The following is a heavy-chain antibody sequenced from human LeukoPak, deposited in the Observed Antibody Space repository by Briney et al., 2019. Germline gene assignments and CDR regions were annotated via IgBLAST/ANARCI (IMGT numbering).Heavy chain of an antibody. V-gene: IGHV5-51*01. CDR1: GYSFTIYW. CDR2: IYPGDSNT. CDR3: AIHARLVLIDAFDI. J-gene: IGHJ3*02. Sequence: GESLKISCKGSGYSFTIYWIGWVRPMPGKGLEWMGIIYPGDSNTQYSPPFQGQVTISADKSISTAYLQWSSLKASDTAMYYCAIHARLVLIDAFDIWGQGTMVTVSS. D-gene: IGHD4-11*01.